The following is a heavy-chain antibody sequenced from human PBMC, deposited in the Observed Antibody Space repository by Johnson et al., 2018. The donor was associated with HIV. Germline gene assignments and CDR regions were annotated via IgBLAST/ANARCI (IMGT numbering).Heavy chain of an antibody. D-gene: IGHD5-18*01. V-gene: IGHV3-11*04. Sequence: QVHLVESGGGLVKPGGSLRLSCVASGFAFSDYYMSWIRQAPGKGLEWVSYISSSGSTIYYADSVKGRFTISRDNAKKSLYLQMRSLRAEDTAVYYCAKDRGTAMDNDAFDIWGQGTMVTVSS. CDR2: ISSSGSTI. J-gene: IGHJ3*02. CDR3: AKDRGTAMDNDAFDI. CDR1: GFAFSDYY.